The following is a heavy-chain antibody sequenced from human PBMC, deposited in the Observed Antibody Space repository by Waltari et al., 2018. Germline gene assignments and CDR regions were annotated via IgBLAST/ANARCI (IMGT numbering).Heavy chain of an antibody. CDR2: INPNSGNT. Sequence: QVQLVQSGAEVKKPGASVKVSCKASGYTLDSYDISWVRQSTGRGLEWMGFINPNSGNTGYAQRFQGRINITRDTSINTAYMELSSLRSDDTAVYYCARETLASYFDYWGQGTLVTVSS. V-gene: IGHV1-8*01. CDR1: GYTLDSYD. CDR3: ARETLASYFDY. D-gene: IGHD2-21*01. J-gene: IGHJ4*02.